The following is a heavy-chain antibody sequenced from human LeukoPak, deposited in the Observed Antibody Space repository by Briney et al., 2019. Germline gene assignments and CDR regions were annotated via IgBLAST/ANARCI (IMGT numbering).Heavy chain of an antibody. D-gene: IGHD2-2*01. Sequence: GESLKISCKGSGYSFSSYWIGWVHQMPGKGLEWMGIIYPGDSDTRYSPSFQGQVTISADESISTAYLQWSSLKASDTAMYYCARSTSPAGDYYYGMDVWGQGTTVTVSS. CDR3: ARSTSPAGDYYYGMDV. J-gene: IGHJ6*02. CDR2: IYPGDSDT. V-gene: IGHV5-51*07. CDR1: GYSFSSYW.